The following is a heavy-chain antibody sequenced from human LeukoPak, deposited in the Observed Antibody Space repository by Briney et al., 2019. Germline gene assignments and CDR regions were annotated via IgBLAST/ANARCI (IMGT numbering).Heavy chain of an antibody. D-gene: IGHD5-18*01. CDR3: ARTTEGGYTYGYFYYYYMDV. V-gene: IGHV4-59*11. J-gene: IGHJ6*03. Sequence: SETLSLTCTVSGDSISTHDWWSWVRQPPGKGLEWIGYIYYSGSTNYNPSLKSRVTISVDTSKNQFSLKLTSVTAADTAVYYCARTTEGGYTYGYFYYYYMDVWGKGTTVTISS. CDR1: GDSISTHD. CDR2: IYYSGST.